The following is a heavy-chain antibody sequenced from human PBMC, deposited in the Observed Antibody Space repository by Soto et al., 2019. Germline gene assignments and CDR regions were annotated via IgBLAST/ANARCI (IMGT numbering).Heavy chain of an antibody. CDR1: GGSISKSSYY. J-gene: IGHJ5*02. Sequence: SETLSLTCTVSGGSISKSSYYWVWIRQPPGKGLEWVGSMSYSGSTYYNPSLKSRVAISVDTSKNQLSLQVSSVAAADTAVYYCSRRAPEGFDPWGQGTLVTVSS. CDR3: SRRAPEGFDP. V-gene: IGHV4-39*01. CDR2: MSYSGST.